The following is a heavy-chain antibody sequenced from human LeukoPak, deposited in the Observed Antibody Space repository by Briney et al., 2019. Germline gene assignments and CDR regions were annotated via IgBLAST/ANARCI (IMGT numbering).Heavy chain of an antibody. CDR3: AKCQDIVVVPDPYFDY. J-gene: IGHJ4*02. Sequence: GGSLRLPCAASGFTFSSYAMSWVRQAPGKGLEWVSAISGSGGSTYHADSVKGRFTISRDNSKNTLYLQMNSPRAEDTAVYYCAKCQDIVVVPDPYFDYWGQGTLVTVSS. CDR2: ISGSGGST. CDR1: GFTFSSYA. V-gene: IGHV3-23*01. D-gene: IGHD2-2*01.